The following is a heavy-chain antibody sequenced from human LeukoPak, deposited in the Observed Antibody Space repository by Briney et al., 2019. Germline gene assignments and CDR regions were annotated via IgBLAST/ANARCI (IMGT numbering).Heavy chain of an antibody. CDR2: IYYSGST. CDR1: GGPISSYY. D-gene: IGHD2-15*01. V-gene: IGHV4-59*01. Sequence: TSETLSLTCTVSGGPISSYYWSWIRQPPGRGLEWIGYIYYSGSTNYNPSLKSRVTISVDTSKNQFSLKLSSVTAADTAVYYCARSSGGTDYWGQGTLVTVSS. J-gene: IGHJ4*02. CDR3: ARSSGGTDY.